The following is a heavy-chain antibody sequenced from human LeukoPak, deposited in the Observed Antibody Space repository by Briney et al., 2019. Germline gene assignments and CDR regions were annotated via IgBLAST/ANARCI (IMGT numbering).Heavy chain of an antibody. CDR1: GFTVSSNY. J-gene: IGHJ6*02. CDR2: IYSGGST. D-gene: IGHD1-26*01. V-gene: IGHV3-53*04. CDR3: ARHGAFAYYYYYGMDV. Sequence: GGSLRLSCAASGFTVSSNYMSWVRQAPGKGLEWVSVIYSGGSTYYADSVKGRFTISRHNSKNTLYLQINSLRAEDTAVYYCARHGAFAYYYYYGMDVWGQGTTVTVSS.